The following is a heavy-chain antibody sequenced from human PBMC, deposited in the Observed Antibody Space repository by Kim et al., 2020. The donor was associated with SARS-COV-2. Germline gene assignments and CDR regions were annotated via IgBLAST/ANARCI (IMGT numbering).Heavy chain of an antibody. D-gene: IGHD3-10*01. J-gene: IGHJ4*01. V-gene: IGHV3-30*02. Sequence: DYIKGRFTISRDNSKNALYLKMNSLGAEDKAVYYCAKEGRCGELTGIDYWGHGTLVTVSS. CDR3: AKEGRCGELTGIDY.